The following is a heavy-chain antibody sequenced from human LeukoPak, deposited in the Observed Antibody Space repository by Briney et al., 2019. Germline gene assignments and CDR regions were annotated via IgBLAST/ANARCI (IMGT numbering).Heavy chain of an antibody. V-gene: IGHV3-23*01. CDR3: AKDQRWEQLVRAGGPVKNDAFDI. CDR2: ISGSGGST. Sequence: PGGSLRLSCAASGFTFSSYAMSWVRQAPGKGLEWVSAISGSGGSTYYADSVKGRFTISRDNSKNTLYLQMYSLRAEDTAVYYCAKDQRWEQLVRAGGPVKNDAFDIWGQGTMVTVSS. CDR1: GFTFSSYA. J-gene: IGHJ3*02. D-gene: IGHD6-6*01.